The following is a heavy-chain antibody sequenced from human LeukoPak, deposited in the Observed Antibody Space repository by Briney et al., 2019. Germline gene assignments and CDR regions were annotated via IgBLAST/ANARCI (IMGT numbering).Heavy chain of an antibody. CDR3: ARRYSNYFFDY. J-gene: IGHJ4*02. V-gene: IGHV4-38-2*01. CDR2: IYHSGST. D-gene: IGHD4-11*01. Sequence: PSETLSLTCAVSGYSISSGYYWGWIRQPPGKGLEWIGSIYHSGSTYYNPSLKSRVTISVDTSKNQFSLMVSSVTAADTAVYYCARRYSNYFFDYWGQGTLVTVSS. CDR1: GYSISSGYY.